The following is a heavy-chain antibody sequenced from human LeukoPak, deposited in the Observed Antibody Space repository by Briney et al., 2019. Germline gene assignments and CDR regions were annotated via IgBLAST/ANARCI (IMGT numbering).Heavy chain of an antibody. V-gene: IGHV3-74*01. Sequence: GGSLRLSCAASGFSFSSYWMHWVRQAPGKGLVWVSRISIDGSTTNYADSVKGRFTISRDNAKNTLYLQMNSLRAEDTAVYYCANHALAARPPYYYYYYMDVWGKGTTVTVSS. CDR2: ISIDGSTT. CDR1: GFSFSSYW. D-gene: IGHD6-6*01. J-gene: IGHJ6*03. CDR3: ANHALAARPPYYYYYYMDV.